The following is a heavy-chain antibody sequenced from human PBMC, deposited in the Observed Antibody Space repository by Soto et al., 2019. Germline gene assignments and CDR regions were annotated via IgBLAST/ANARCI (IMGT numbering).Heavy chain of an antibody. J-gene: IGHJ3*02. CDR3: ARESRDAFDI. V-gene: IGHV1-18*01. CDR2: ISGYNGNT. CDR1: GYRFTNYG. Sequence: ASVKVSCKASGYRFTNYGFSWLRQAPGQGLEWMGWISGYNGNTNYAQKLQGRVTMTTDTSTSTVYMELRSLRSDDTAMYYCARESRDAFDIWGQGTMVTVSS.